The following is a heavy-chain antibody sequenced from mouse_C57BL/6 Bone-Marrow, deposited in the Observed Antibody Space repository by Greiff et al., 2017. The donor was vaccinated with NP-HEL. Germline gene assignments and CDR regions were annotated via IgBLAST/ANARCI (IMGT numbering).Heavy chain of an antibody. CDR1: GYSITSGYY. CDR2: ISYDGSN. D-gene: IGHD2-12*01. J-gene: IGHJ4*01. CDR3: ARYHYKDAMDY. Sequence: EESGPGLVKPSQSLSLTCSVTGYSITSGYYWNWIRQFPGNKLEWMGYISYDGSNNYNPSLKNRISITRDTSKNQFFLKLNSVTTEDTATYYCARYHYKDAMDYWGQGTSVTVSS. V-gene: IGHV3-6*01.